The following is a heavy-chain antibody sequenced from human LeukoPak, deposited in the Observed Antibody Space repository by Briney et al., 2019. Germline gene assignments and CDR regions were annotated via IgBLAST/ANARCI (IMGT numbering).Heavy chain of an antibody. V-gene: IGHV3-21*04. Sequence: NPGESLRLSCAASGFTFSSYSMNWVRQAPGKGLEWVSSITPSSTYIYYADSVKGRFTISRDNSKNTLYLQMNSLRAEDTAVYYCARSPVAGFDYWGQGTLVTV. CDR3: ARSPVAGFDY. CDR2: ITPSSTYI. D-gene: IGHD6-19*01. J-gene: IGHJ4*02. CDR1: GFTFSSYS.